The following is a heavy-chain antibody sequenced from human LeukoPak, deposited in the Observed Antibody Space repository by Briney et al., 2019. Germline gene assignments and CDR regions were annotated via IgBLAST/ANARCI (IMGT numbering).Heavy chain of an antibody. Sequence: HPGGSLRLSCVASGLTVSANYMTWVRQAPGEGLDWVSVMYSGGYTYYAGSVKGRFTISRDNSKNTVYLQMNSLRVEDSAVYYCARDRRYCSGDNCYSGVDYWGQGTRVIVSS. J-gene: IGHJ4*02. CDR1: GLTVSANY. CDR3: ARDRRYCSGDNCYSGVDY. D-gene: IGHD2-15*01. V-gene: IGHV3-53*01. CDR2: MYSGGYT.